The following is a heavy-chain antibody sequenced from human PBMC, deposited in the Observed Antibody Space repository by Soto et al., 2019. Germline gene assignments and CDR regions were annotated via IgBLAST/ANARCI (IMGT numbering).Heavy chain of an antibody. CDR1: GYTFTGYY. CDR2: INPNSGGT. J-gene: IGHJ6*02. V-gene: IGHV1-2*04. Sequence: QVPLVQSGAEVKKPGASVKVSCKASGYTFTGYYMHWVRQAPGQGLEWMGWINPNSGGTNYAQKFQGWVTMTRDTSLSTAYMELSRLRSDDTAVYYCARGQDYRIAAPDYGRDVWGQGTTVTVS. CDR3: ARGQDYRIAAPDYGRDV. D-gene: IGHD6-6*01.